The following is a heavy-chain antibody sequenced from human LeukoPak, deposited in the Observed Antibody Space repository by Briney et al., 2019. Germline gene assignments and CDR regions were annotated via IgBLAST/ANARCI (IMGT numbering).Heavy chain of an antibody. CDR2: IHHDGSNK. D-gene: IGHD3-22*01. Sequence: GGSLRLSCAASGFTFSSYGMHWVRQAPGKGLDWVAFIHHDGSNKYYADSVRGRFTISRDNSKNTLYLQMNSLRAEDTAVYYCAKGDLIVVVGIDHWGQGTLVTVSS. CDR1: GFTFSSYG. CDR3: AKGDLIVVVGIDH. J-gene: IGHJ4*02. V-gene: IGHV3-30*02.